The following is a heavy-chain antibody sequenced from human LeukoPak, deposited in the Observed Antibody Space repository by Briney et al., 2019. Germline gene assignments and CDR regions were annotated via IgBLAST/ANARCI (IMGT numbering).Heavy chain of an antibody. CDR1: GGSISSGSYY. CDR3: AREGARWYFDL. J-gene: IGHJ2*01. CDR2: IYTSGST. V-gene: IGHV4-61*02. Sequence: NPSQTLSLTCTVSGGSISSGSYYWSWIRQPAGKGLEWIGRIYTSGSTNYNPSLKSRVTISVDTSKNQFSLKLSSVTAADTAVYYCAREGARWYFDLWGRGTLVTVSS.